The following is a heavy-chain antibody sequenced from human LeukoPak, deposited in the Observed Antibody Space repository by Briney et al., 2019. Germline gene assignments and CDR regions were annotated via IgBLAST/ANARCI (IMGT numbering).Heavy chain of an antibody. CDR3: ARDNLVRDEAWWFNP. D-gene: IGHD4/OR15-4a*01. CDR1: GYTFTSNY. V-gene: IGHV1-46*01. CDR2: ISPSGGST. Sequence: ASVKVSCKAFGYTFTSNYMHWVRQAPGQGPEWMGVISPSGGSTTYAQKFQGRVTLTRDMSTSTDYLELSSLRSEDTAVYYCARDNLVRDEAWWFNPWGQGTLVTASS. J-gene: IGHJ5*02.